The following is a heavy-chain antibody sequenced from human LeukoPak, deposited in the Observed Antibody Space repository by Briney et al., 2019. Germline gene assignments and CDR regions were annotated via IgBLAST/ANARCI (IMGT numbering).Heavy chain of an antibody. V-gene: IGHV1-8*01. J-gene: IGHJ4*02. Sequence: ASVKVSCKASGYTFTSYDINWVRQATGQGLEWMGWMNPNSGNTGYAQKFQGRVTMTRNTSISTAYMELSSLRSEDTAVYYCARSVDIVAPCDYWGQGTLVTVSS. CDR1: GYTFTSYD. D-gene: IGHD5-12*01. CDR2: MNPNSGNT. CDR3: ARSVDIVAPCDY.